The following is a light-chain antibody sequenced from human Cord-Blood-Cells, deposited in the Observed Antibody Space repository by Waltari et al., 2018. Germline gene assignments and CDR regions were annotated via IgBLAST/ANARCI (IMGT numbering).Light chain of an antibody. V-gene: IGLV2-14*01. Sequence: QSALTQPASVSGSPGQSLTISCTGTSSDVGGSNYVSWYQQHPGKAPKLMINDVSNRPSGVSNRFSGSKSGNTASLTISGLQAEDEADYYCSSYTSSGTLVVFGGGTKLTVL. J-gene: IGLJ2*01. CDR1: SSDVGGSNY. CDR3: SSYTSSGTLVV. CDR2: DVS.